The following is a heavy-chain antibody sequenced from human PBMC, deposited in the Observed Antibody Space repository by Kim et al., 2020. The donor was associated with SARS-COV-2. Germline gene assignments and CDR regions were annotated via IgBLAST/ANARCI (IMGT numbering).Heavy chain of an antibody. CDR3: AKDQGCSSTSCYIFTHYYGMDV. J-gene: IGHJ6*02. V-gene: IGHV3-30*18. Sequence: GGSLRLSCAASGFTFSSYGMHWVRQAPGKGLEWVAVISYDGSNKYYADSVKGRFTISRDNSKNTLYLQMNSLRAEDTAVYYCAKDQGCSSTSCYIFTHYYGMDVWGQGTTVTVSS. CDR1: GFTFSSYG. CDR2: ISYDGSNK. D-gene: IGHD2-2*02.